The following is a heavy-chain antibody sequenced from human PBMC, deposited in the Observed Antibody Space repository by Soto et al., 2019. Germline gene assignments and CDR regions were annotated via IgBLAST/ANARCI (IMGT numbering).Heavy chain of an antibody. V-gene: IGHV4-31*03. J-gene: IGHJ6*02. D-gene: IGHD3-10*01. CDR3: ARALYYGSGSYYYYYYGIDV. CDR2: IYYSGST. Sequence: SETLSLTCTVSGGSISSGGYYWSWIRQHPGKGLEWIGYIYYSGSTYYNPSLKSRVTISVDTSKNQFSLKLSSVTAADTAVYYCARALYYGSGSYYYYYYGIDVWGQGTTVTVSS. CDR1: GGSISSGGYY.